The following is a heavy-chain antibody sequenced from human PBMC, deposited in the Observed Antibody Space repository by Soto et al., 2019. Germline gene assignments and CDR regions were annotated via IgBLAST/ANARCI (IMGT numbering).Heavy chain of an antibody. CDR1: GFSVNSKGVG. V-gene: IGHV2-5*02. CDR2: IYWDDDK. CDR3: AYRWGGTGCYFGH. Sequence: QITLKESGPTVVKPTQTLTLTCTFSGFSVNSKGVGVGWIRQPPGKALEYVALIYWDDDKRYSPSLRHRLTITKDASGNQVVLSLADVEPVDTGTYYCAYRWGGTGCYFGHWGQGIGVTVSS. J-gene: IGHJ4*02. D-gene: IGHD3-10*01.